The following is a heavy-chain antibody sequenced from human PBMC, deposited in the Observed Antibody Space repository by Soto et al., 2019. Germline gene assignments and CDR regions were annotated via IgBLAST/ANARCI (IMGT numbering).Heavy chain of an antibody. D-gene: IGHD3-10*01. J-gene: IGHJ4*02. CDR1: GYTLTELS. CDR3: ATDLYGSGSYYNVY. V-gene: IGHV1-24*01. Sequence: GASVKVSCKVSGYTLTELSMHWVRQAPGKGLEWMGGFDPEDGETIYAQKFQGRVTMAEDTSTDTAYMELSSLRSEDTAVYYCATDLYGSGSYYNVYWGQGTLVTVSS. CDR2: FDPEDGET.